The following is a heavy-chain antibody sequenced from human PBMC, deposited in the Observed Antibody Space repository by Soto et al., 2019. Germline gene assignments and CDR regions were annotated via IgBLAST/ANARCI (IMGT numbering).Heavy chain of an antibody. CDR1: GGPISSNNW. Sequence: SETLSLTCAVSGGPISSNNWWSWVRQAPGKGLEWMGEIYHRDSTYYNPSLKSRVTISVDKSKNEFSLKVKSVTAADTAVYYCGCRVEGISYDYYGMDVWGQGTTVTVSS. D-gene: IGHD5-12*01. CDR3: GCRVEGISYDYYGMDV. V-gene: IGHV4-4*02. J-gene: IGHJ6*02. CDR2: IYHRDST.